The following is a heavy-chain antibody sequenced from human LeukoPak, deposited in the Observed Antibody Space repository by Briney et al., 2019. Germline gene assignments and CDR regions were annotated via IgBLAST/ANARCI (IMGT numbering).Heavy chain of an antibody. CDR2: INPNSGGT. CDR1: GYTFMSYA. D-gene: IGHD3-3*01. V-gene: IGHV1-2*02. J-gene: IGHJ5*02. Sequence: ASVKVSCKASGYTFMSYAISWVRQAPGQGLEWMGWINPNSGGTNYAQKFQGRVTMTRDTSISTAYMELSRLRSDDTAVYYCARGAGYYDFWSGYTTDNWFDPWGQGTLVTVSS. CDR3: ARGAGYYDFWSGYTTDNWFDP.